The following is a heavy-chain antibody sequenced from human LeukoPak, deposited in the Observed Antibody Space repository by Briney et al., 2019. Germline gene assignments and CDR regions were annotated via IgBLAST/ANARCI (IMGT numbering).Heavy chain of an antibody. J-gene: IGHJ4*02. V-gene: IGHV6-1*01. Sequence: SQTLSLTCALSGDSVSSNSAAWNWIRQSPSRGLEWLGRTYYRSKWYTDYAVSVKSRITINPDTSENHFSLQLNSETPEDTAVYYCARGYGYYFDYWGQGTLVTVSS. CDR2: TYYRSKWYT. CDR3: ARGYGYYFDY. D-gene: IGHD5-18*01. CDR1: GDSVSSNSAA.